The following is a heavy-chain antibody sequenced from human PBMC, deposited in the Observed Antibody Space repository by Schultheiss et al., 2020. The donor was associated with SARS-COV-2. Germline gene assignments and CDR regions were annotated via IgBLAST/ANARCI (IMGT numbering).Heavy chain of an antibody. J-gene: IGHJ4*02. V-gene: IGHV3-23*01. Sequence: GGSLRLSCAASGFTFSSYAMSWVRQAPGKGLEWVSAISGSGGSTYYADSVKGRFTISRDNAKNSLYLQMNSLRAEDTAVYYCAYGDYYGSGAFDYWGQGTLVTVSS. CDR1: GFTFSSYA. D-gene: IGHD3-10*01. CDR3: AYGDYYGSGAFDY. CDR2: ISGSGGST.